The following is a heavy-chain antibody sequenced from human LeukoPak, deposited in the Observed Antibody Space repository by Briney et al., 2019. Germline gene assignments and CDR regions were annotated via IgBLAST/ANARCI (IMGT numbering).Heavy chain of an antibody. CDR2: IIPILGIA. J-gene: IGHJ6*02. D-gene: IGHD3-10*01. CDR3: AGDSRPYGSGSYSSYYYGMDV. Sequence: SVKVSCKASGGTFSSYAISWVRQAPGQGLEWMGRIIPILGIANYAQKFQGRVTITADKSTSTAYMELSSLRSEDTAVYYCAGDSRPYGSGSYSSYYYGMDVWGQGTTVTVSS. V-gene: IGHV1-69*04. CDR1: GGTFSSYA.